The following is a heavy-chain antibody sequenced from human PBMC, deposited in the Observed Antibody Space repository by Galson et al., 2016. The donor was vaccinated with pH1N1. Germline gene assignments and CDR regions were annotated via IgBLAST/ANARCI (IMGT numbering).Heavy chain of an antibody. CDR1: GFTFSRYW. V-gene: IGHV3-74*01. CDR2: INRDGGSA. J-gene: IGHJ4*02. CDR3: ATGEGYYFDY. Sequence: SLRLSCAASGFTFSRYWMHWVRQAPGKGLVWASRINRDGGSAIYADSVKGRLTISRDNAKNTLYLQMNSLRAEDTAVCYCATGEGYYFDYWGQGTLVAVSS. D-gene: IGHD7-27*01.